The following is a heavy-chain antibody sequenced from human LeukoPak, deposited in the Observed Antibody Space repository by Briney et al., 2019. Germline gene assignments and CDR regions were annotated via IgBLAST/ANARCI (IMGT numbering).Heavy chain of an antibody. J-gene: IGHJ4*02. D-gene: IGHD6-19*01. V-gene: IGHV3-30*18. CDR1: GFTFSSYG. Sequence: PGGSLRLSCAASGFTFSSYGMHWVRQAPGKGLELVAVISYDGRSKYYADSMKGRFTISRDNSKNTLYLQMNSLRDEDTAVYYCAKAVSGWELYYWGQGTLVTVSS. CDR2: ISYDGRSK. CDR3: AKAVSGWELYY.